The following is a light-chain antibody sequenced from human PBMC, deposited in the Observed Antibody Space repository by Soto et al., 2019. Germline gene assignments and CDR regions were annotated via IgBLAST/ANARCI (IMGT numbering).Light chain of an antibody. CDR3: QQSYSTPLT. Sequence: IQMPQSPITLSATVGDRVPITCRASQSISSYLNWYQQKPGKAPKLLIYAASSLQSGVPSRFSGSGSGTDFTLTISSLQPEDFATYYCQQSYSTPLTFGGGTKVDIK. V-gene: IGKV1-39*01. CDR1: QSISSY. J-gene: IGKJ4*01. CDR2: AAS.